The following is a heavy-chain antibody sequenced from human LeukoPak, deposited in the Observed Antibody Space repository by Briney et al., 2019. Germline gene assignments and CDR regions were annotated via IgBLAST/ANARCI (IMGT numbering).Heavy chain of an antibody. CDR3: AAAKAGLHYYYYDMDV. V-gene: IGHV1-58*02. CDR1: GFTFTSSA. D-gene: IGHD4-17*01. J-gene: IGHJ6*02. CDR2: IVVGSGNT. Sequence: GASVKVSCKASGFTFTSSAMQWVRQARGQRLEWIGWIVVGSGNTNYAQKFQERVTITRDMSTSTAYMELSSLRSEDTAVYYCAAAKAGLHYYYYDMDVWGQGTTVTVSS.